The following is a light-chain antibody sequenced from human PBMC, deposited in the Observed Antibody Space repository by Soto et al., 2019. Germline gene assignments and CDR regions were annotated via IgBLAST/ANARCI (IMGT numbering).Light chain of an antibody. V-gene: IGLV2-11*01. Sequence: QSVLTQPRSVSGSPGQSVTISCTGTSSDVGGYDYVSWYQQHPGKVPKLMIDDVIKRPSGVPDRFSGSKSGNTASLTISGLQAEDEADYYCCSYAGRNILVFGGGTKVTVL. J-gene: IGLJ3*02. CDR2: DVI. CDR1: SSDVGGYDY. CDR3: CSYAGRNILV.